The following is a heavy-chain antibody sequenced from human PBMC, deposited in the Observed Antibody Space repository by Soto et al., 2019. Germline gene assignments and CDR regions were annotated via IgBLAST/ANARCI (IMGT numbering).Heavy chain of an antibody. Sequence: GGSLRLSCAASGCTFISYAMSWVRQAPGKGLEWVSAISGSGGSTYYADSVKGRFTISRDNSKNTLYLQMNSLRAEDTAVYYCAKRRGVIFFDYYYYYMDVWGKGTTVTVSS. CDR1: GCTFISYA. CDR2: ISGSGGST. CDR3: AKRRGVIFFDYYYYYMDV. V-gene: IGHV3-23*01. D-gene: IGHD3-10*01. J-gene: IGHJ6*03.